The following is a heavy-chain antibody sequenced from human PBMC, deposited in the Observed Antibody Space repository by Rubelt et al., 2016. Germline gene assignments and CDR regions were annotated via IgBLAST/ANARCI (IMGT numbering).Heavy chain of an antibody. CDR1: GGSISGSSYY. D-gene: IGHD4-17*01. J-gene: IGHJ5*02. V-gene: IGHV4-39*01. CDR2: IFSSGGT. CDR3: ARRRTVPQNWFDP. Sequence: QQQLQESGPGLVKPSETLSLTCIVSGGSISGSSYYWGWIRQPPGKGLEWIASIFSSGGTAYSPSLKRRVTISVDTAKNQFSLKLKSVTAADTAVYYCARRRTVPQNWFDPWGQGTLVTVSS.